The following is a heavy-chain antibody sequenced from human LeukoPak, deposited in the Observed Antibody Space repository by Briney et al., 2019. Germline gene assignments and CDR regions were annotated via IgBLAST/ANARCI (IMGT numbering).Heavy chain of an antibody. CDR2: ISGSGGST. Sequence: GGSLRLSCAASGFTFSSYAMSWVRQAPGKGLEWVSAISGSGGSTYYADSVKGRFTNSRDNSKNTLYLQMNSLRAEDTAVYYCAKDSVWGSYRPTQIDYWGQGTLVTVSS. CDR1: GFTFSSYA. CDR3: AKDSVWGSYRPTQIDY. V-gene: IGHV3-23*01. D-gene: IGHD3-16*02. J-gene: IGHJ4*02.